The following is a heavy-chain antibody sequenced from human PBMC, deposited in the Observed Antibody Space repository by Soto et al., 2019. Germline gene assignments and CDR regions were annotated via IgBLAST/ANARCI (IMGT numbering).Heavy chain of an antibody. V-gene: IGHV4-59*01. CDR2: IYYSGST. CDR3: AREAFGLDYGPVGFDP. CDR1: GGSISSYY. D-gene: IGHD4-17*01. J-gene: IGHJ5*02. Sequence: SETLSFTCTVSGGSISSYYWSWIRQPPGKGLEWIGYIYYSGSTNYNPSLKSRVTISVDTSKNQFSLKLSSVTAADTAVYYCAREAFGLDYGPVGFDPWGQGTLVTVS.